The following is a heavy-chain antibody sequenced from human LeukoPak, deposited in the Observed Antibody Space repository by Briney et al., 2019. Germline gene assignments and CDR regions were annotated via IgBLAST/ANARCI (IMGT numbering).Heavy chain of an antibody. CDR2: VYHSGST. CDR1: GYSITTGRY. CDR3: ARDRDTMIGDAFDI. D-gene: IGHD3-22*01. Sequence: SETLSLTCAVSGYSITTGRYWGWIRQPPGKGLEWIGSVYHSGSTYYNPSLKSRVTISVDTSKNQFSLNLRSVTAADTAVYYCARDRDTMIGDAFDIWGQGTMVTVSS. J-gene: IGHJ3*02. V-gene: IGHV4-38-2*02.